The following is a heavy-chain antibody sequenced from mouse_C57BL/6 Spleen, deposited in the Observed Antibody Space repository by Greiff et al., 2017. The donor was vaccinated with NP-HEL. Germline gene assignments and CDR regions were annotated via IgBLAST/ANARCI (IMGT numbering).Heavy chain of an antibody. D-gene: IGHD1-1*01. V-gene: IGHV1-80*01. Sequence: VQLQQSGAELVKPGASVKLSCKASGYAFSSYWMHWVKQRPGQGLEWIGHIYPGDGDTNYNGKFKGKATLTADKSSSTAYMQLSSLTSEDSAVYFCARYTLGASDFDYWGQGTTLTVSS. CDR3: ARYTLGASDFDY. J-gene: IGHJ2*01. CDR2: IYPGDGDT. CDR1: GYAFSSYW.